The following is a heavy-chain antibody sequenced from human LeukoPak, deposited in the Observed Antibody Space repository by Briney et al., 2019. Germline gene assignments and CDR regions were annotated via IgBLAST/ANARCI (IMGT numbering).Heavy chain of an antibody. V-gene: IGHV3-15*01. CDR3: TTEAVSCSGGSCYSGVLNWFDP. Sequence: GGSLRLSCAASGFTFSNAWMSWVRQAPGKGLEWVGRIKSKTDGGTTDYAAPVKGRFTISRDDSKNTLYLQMNSLKTEDTAVYYCTTEAVSCSGGSCYSGVLNWFDPWGQGTLVTVSS. J-gene: IGHJ5*02. D-gene: IGHD2-15*01. CDR1: GFTFSNAW. CDR2: IKSKTDGGTT.